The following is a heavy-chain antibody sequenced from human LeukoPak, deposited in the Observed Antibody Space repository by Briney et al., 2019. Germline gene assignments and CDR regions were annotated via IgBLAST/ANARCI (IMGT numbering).Heavy chain of an antibody. D-gene: IGHD3-3*01. CDR2: INPNSGGA. Sequence: ASAKVSCKASGFAFTEYYMHWVRQAPGQGLEWMGWINPNSGGAHYAPKFQGRVTMTTDTSITTAYMELSRLKFDDTAVYYCARNDGVVWGQGTLVTVSS. J-gene: IGHJ4*02. V-gene: IGHV1-2*02. CDR1: GFAFTEYY. CDR3: ARNDGVV.